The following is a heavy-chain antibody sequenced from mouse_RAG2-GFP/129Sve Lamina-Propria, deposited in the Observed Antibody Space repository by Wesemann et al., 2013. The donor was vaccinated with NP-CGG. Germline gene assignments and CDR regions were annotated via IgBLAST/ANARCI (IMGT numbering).Heavy chain of an antibody. CDR3: AKQNYSNPWFAY. D-gene: IGHD2-5*01. CDR1: GFSLTSYG. J-gene: IGHJ3*01. Sequence: SLSITCTVSGFSLTSYGVHWVRQPPGKGLEWLGVIWAGGSTNYNSALMSRLSISKDNSKSQVFLKMNSLQTDDTAMYYCAKQNYSNPWFAYWGQGTLVTVSA. CDR2: IWAGGST. V-gene: IGHV2-9*01.